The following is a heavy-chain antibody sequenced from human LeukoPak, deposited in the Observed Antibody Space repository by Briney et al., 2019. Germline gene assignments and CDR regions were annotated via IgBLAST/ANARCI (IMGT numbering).Heavy chain of an antibody. J-gene: IGHJ4*02. D-gene: IGHD3-22*01. CDR1: GGSISSGSYY. CDR3: ARSYDSSAYYHY. V-gene: IGHV4-61*02. CDR2: IYTSGST. Sequence: NPSQTLSLTCTVSGGSISSGSYYWSWIRQPAGKGLEWIGRIYTSGSTNYNPSLKSRVTISVDTSKNQFSLKLSSVTAADTAVYYCARSYDSSAYYHYWGQGTLVTVSS.